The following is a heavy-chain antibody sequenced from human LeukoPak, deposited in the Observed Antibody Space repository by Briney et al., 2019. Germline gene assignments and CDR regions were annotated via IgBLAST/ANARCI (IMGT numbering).Heavy chain of an antibody. CDR1: GFTFSSSA. D-gene: IGHD2-15*01. V-gene: IGHV3-23*01. J-gene: IGHJ4*02. CDR3: AKQLGYCSDGSCYFPY. CDR2: ISNNGGYT. Sequence: GGSLRLSCAASGFTFSSSAMSWVRQAPGKGLEWVSVISNNGGYTYYADSVQGRFTISRDNSKSTLCLQMNSLRAEDTAVYYCAKQLGYCSDGSCYFPYWGQGTLVTVSS.